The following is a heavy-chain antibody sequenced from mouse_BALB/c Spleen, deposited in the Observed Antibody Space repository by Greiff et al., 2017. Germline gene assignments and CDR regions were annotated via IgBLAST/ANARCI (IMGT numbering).Heavy chain of an antibody. Sequence: DVKLVESGGGLVQPGGSLKLSCAASGFTFSSYTMSWVRQTPEKRLEWVAYISNGGGSTYYPDTVKGRFTISRDNAKNTLYLQMSSLKSEDTAMYYCARHRGESAWFAYWGQGTLVTVSA. D-gene: IGHD3-1*01. CDR3: ARHRGESAWFAY. J-gene: IGHJ3*01. CDR1: GFTFSSYT. CDR2: ISNGGGST. V-gene: IGHV5-12-2*01.